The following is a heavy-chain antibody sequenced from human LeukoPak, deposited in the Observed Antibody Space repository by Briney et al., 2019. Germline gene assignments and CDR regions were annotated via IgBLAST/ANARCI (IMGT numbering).Heavy chain of an antibody. V-gene: IGHV3-48*04. CDR2: ISSSSSTI. D-gene: IGHD3-10*01. CDR1: GFTFSSYS. CDR3: ARVWFAGSYPLDY. J-gene: IGHJ4*02. Sequence: GGSLRLSCAASGFTFSSYSMNWVRQAPGKGLEWVSYISSSSSTIYYADSVKGRFTISRDNAKNSLYLQMNSLRAEDTAVYYCARVWFAGSYPLDYWGQGTLVTVSS.